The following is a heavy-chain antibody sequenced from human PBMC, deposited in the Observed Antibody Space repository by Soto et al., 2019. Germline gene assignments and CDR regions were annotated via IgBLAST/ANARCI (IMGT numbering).Heavy chain of an antibody. CDR2: TYYRSKWFH. Sequence: QGQLQQSGPGLVKPSQTLSLTCAISGDSVSSDITSWNWIRQSPSRGLEWLGRTYYRSKWFHDYAASVKSRITINTDTSKNQFSLELNSMTPEDTAVYYCARGNALDVWGQGTVVTVA. D-gene: IGHD3-10*01. CDR1: GDSVSSDITS. J-gene: IGHJ3*01. V-gene: IGHV6-1*01. CDR3: ARGNALDV.